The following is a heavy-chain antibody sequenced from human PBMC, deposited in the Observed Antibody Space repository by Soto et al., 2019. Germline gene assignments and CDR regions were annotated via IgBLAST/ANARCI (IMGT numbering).Heavy chain of an antibody. V-gene: IGHV3-11*01. CDR3: ARDQDYGDYRGAHEALDI. J-gene: IGHJ3*02. D-gene: IGHD4-17*01. CDR1: GLTFSDYY. CDR2: ISSSGSTI. Sequence: SGGSLRLSCAASGLTFSDYYMSWTRQAPGKGLEWVSYISSSGSTIYYADSVKGRFTISRDNAKNSLYLQMNSLRADDTAVYYCARDQDYGDYRGAHEALDIVGKGPMVTVSS.